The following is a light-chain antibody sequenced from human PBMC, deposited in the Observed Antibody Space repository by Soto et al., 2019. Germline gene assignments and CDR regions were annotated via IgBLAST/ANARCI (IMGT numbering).Light chain of an antibody. J-gene: IGKJ4*01. CDR1: QSVSTY. V-gene: IGKV3-11*01. CDR2: DAS. CDR3: QQHSDWVT. Sequence: EIVLTQSPATLSLSPGERGTLSCRASQSVSTYSAWYQQKPGQAPRLLIYDASNRATGIPARFSGSGSGTDFTLTISYIEPEDFAFYYCQQHSDWVTFGGGTKVEI.